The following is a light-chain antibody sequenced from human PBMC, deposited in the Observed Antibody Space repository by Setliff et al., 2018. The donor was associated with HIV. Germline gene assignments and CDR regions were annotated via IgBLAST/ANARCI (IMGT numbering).Light chain of an antibody. J-gene: IGKJ4*01. CDR3: QQSYTKLS. V-gene: IGKV1-39*01. CDR1: QYISNY. Sequence: DIQMTQSPSSLSASVGDRITITCRASQYISNYLNWYQQRPGKAPRLLMYAASSLHSGVPSRFSGSGSGTDFTLTISSLQPEDVATYYCQQSYTKLSFGGGTKVDIK. CDR2: AAS.